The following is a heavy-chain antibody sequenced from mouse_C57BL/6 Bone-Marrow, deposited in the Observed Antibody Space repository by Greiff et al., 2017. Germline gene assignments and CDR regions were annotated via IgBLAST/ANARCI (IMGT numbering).Heavy chain of an antibody. Sequence: EVKLVESGGDLVKPGGSLKLPCAASGFTFSSYGMSWVRQTPDKRLEWVATISSGGSYTYYPDSVKGRFTISRDNAKNTLYLQMSSLKSEDTAMYYCARRYDYDPFAYWGQGTLVTVSA. J-gene: IGHJ3*01. V-gene: IGHV5-6*02. CDR1: GFTFSSYG. D-gene: IGHD2-4*01. CDR2: ISSGGSYT. CDR3: ARRYDYDPFAY.